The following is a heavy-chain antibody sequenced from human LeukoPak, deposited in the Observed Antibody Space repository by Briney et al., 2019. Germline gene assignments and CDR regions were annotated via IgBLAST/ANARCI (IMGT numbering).Heavy chain of an antibody. V-gene: IGHV1-8*01. Sequence: ASVKVSCKASGYTFTSYDINWVRQATGQGLEWMAWMNPNSGNTGYAQKFQGRVTMTRNTSISTAYMELSSLRSEDTAVYYCAREGLRSSSWDDSNWFDPWGQGTLVTVSS. CDR1: GYTFTSYD. CDR3: AREGLRSSSWDDSNWFDP. CDR2: MNPNSGNT. D-gene: IGHD6-13*01. J-gene: IGHJ5*02.